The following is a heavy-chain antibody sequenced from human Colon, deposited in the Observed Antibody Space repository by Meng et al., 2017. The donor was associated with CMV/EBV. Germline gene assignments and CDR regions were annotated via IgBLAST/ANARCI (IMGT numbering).Heavy chain of an antibody. D-gene: IGHD3-10*01. CDR1: GFTFSSYW. CDR2: IKYDGSEK. Sequence: GESLKISCAASGFTFSSYWMSWVRQAPGKGLEWVANIKYDGSEKFYVDSVKGRFTISRDNAKNSSYLQMTSLRAEDTAVYYCARGGARSYFFDNWGQGTLVTVSS. V-gene: IGHV3-7*01. CDR3: ARGGARSYFFDN. J-gene: IGHJ4*02.